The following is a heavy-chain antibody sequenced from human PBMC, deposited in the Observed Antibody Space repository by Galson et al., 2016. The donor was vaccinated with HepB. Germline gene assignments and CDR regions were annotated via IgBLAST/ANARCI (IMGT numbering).Heavy chain of an antibody. CDR1: GFTVSLSDYS. J-gene: IGHJ6*02. CDR2: INGDSDYI. V-gene: IGHV3-21*01. Sequence: SLRLSCAASGFTVSLSDYSMNWVRQTPGKGLQWVSSINGDSDYIYYADSMKGRFTVSRDNAKRSVYLQINGLRAEDTAVFFCVRSSWFALDVWGQGTTVTVSS. D-gene: IGHD3-9*01. CDR3: VRSSWFALDV.